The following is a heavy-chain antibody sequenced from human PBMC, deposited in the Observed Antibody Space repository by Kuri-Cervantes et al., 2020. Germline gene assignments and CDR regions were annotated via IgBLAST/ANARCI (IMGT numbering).Heavy chain of an antibody. V-gene: IGHV1-24*01. Sequence: ASVKVSCKVSGYTLTELSMHWVRQAPGKGLEWMGGFDPEDGETIYAQKVQGRVTMTEDTSTDTAYMELSSLRSEDTAVYYCATGLAVGQPLYYFDYWGQGTLVTVSS. CDR2: FDPEDGET. D-gene: IGHD2-21*01. J-gene: IGHJ4*02. CDR3: ATGLAVGQPLYYFDY. CDR1: GYTLTELS.